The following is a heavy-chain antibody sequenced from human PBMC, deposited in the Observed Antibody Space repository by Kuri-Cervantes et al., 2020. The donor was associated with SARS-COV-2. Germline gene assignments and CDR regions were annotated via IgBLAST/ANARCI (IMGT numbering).Heavy chain of an antibody. Sequence: ETLSLTCAASGFTFSSYWMSWVRQAPGKGLEWVANIKQDGSEKYYVDSVKGRFTISRDNAKNSLYLQMNSLRAEDTAVYYCASGDYGDYVGWFDPWGQGTLVTVSS. D-gene: IGHD4-17*01. CDR2: IKQDGSEK. V-gene: IGHV3-7*01. CDR1: GFTFSSYW. J-gene: IGHJ5*02. CDR3: ASGDYGDYVGWFDP.